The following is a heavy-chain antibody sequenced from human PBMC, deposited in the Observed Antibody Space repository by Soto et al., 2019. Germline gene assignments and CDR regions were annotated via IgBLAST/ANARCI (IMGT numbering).Heavy chain of an antibody. CDR2: IYPGDSDT. CDR1: GYSFTSYW. Sequence: GESLKISCKGSGYSFTSYWIGWVRQMPGKGLEWMGIIYPGDSDTRYSPSFQGQVTISADKSISTAYLQWSSLKASDTAMYYCARLGMAVAGTYGMDVWGQGTTVTVSS. J-gene: IGHJ6*02. CDR3: ARLGMAVAGTYGMDV. D-gene: IGHD6-19*01. V-gene: IGHV5-51*01.